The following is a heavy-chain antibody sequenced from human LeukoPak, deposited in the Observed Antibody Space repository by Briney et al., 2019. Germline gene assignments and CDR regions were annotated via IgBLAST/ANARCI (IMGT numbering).Heavy chain of an antibody. CDR3: ARGNIVVVPAASVFDP. CDR2: INPNSGGR. J-gene: IGHJ5*02. D-gene: IGHD2-2*01. Sequence: ASVKVSCKASGYTFTDYYLHWVRQAPGQGLEWMGWINPNSGGRNYAQKFQGRVTMTRDTSISTAYMELSRLRSDDTAVYYCARGNIVVVPAASVFDPWGQGTLVTVSS. CDR1: GYTFTDYY. V-gene: IGHV1-2*02.